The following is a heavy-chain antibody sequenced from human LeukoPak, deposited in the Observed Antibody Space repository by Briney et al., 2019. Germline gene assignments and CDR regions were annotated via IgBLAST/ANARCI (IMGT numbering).Heavy chain of an antibody. CDR3: ARVPASYMDV. J-gene: IGHJ6*03. Sequence: SETLSLTCTVSGGSISSSSYYWGWIRQPPGKGLEWIGSIYYSGSTYYNPSLKSRVTISVDTSKNQFSLKLSSVTAADTAVYYCARVPASYMDVWGKGTTVTVSS. CDR2: IYYSGST. CDR1: GGSISSSSYY. V-gene: IGHV4-39*07. D-gene: IGHD2-2*01.